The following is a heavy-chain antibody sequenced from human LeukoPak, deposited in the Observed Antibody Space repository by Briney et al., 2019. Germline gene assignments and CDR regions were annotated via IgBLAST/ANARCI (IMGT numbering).Heavy chain of an antibody. V-gene: IGHV4-34*01. CDR3: ARDPQGSSGWYIGDY. Sequence: GSLRLSCAASGFIVGGNFMNWVRQAPGKGLEWIGEINHSGSTNYNPSLKSRVTISVDTSKNQFSLKLSSVTAADTAVYYCARDPQGSSGWYIGDYWGQGTLVTVSS. D-gene: IGHD6-19*01. J-gene: IGHJ4*02. CDR2: INHSGST. CDR1: GFIVGGNF.